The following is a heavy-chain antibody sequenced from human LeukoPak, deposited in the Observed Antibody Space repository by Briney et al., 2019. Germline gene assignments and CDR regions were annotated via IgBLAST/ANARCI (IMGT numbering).Heavy chain of an antibody. V-gene: IGHV3-23*01. Sequence: PGGSLRLSCAASGFTFSSYGMNWVRQAPGKGLEWVSGISGSGGSTYYADSVKGRFTISRDNSKNTLYLQMNSPRAEDTAVYYCAILPGYSSSWYEVDYWGQGTLVTVSS. CDR1: GFTFSSYG. CDR3: AILPGYSSSWYEVDY. CDR2: ISGSGGST. D-gene: IGHD6-13*01. J-gene: IGHJ4*02.